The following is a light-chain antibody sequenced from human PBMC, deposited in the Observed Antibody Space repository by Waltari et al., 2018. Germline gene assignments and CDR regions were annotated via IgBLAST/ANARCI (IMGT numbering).Light chain of an antibody. V-gene: IGKV1-9*01. CDR2: VAS. Sequence: DIYLTQSPSFLSASVGDRVTITCRASQDIHSYLAWYQLRPGQAPRLIIYVASKLQSGVPSRFSGSGTGTDFTLTIDSLQPEDVATYYCQQYESLPYTFGQGTKVEI. CDR3: QQYESLPYT. J-gene: IGKJ2*01. CDR1: QDIHSY.